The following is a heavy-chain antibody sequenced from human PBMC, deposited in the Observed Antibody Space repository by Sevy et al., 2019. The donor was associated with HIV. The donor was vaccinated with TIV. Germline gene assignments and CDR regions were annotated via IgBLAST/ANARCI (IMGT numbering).Heavy chain of an antibody. D-gene: IGHD3-16*01. CDR2: IDQDGSDK. CDR3: ARAGGWGNINHSNQILDI. Sequence: GGSLRLSCAASEFILTGYWMNWVRQAPGKGLEWVANIDQDGSDKRYVHSVRGRFTISRDNANNFLYLQMSSLRADDTAVYYCARAGGWGNINHSNQILDIWGHGTKVTVSS. CDR1: EFILTGYW. V-gene: IGHV3-7*01. J-gene: IGHJ3*02.